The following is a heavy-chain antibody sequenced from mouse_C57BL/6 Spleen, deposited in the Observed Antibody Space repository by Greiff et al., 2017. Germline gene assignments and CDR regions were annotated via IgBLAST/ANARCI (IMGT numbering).Heavy chain of an antibody. CDR3: ARGGQLRPNFLAY. D-gene: IGHD3-2*02. J-gene: IGHJ3*01. CDR1: GYTFTSYW. CDR2: IDPSDSYT. Sequence: QVQLQQPGAALVQPGASVKLSCKASGYTFTSYWMQLVKQRPGQGLEWIGEIDPSDSYTNYNQKFKGKATVTVDTSSSTAYMQLSSLTSEDSAVYYCARGGQLRPNFLAYWGQGTLVTVSA. V-gene: IGHV1-50*01.